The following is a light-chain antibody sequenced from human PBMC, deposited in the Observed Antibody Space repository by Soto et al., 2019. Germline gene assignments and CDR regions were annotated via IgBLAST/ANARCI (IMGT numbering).Light chain of an antibody. J-gene: IGLJ2*01. CDR3: CSYAGSSTVV. CDR2: DVS. Sequence: QSALTQPASVSGSPGQSITISCTGTSSDVGGQNAVSWYQQHPGKAPKFMIYDVSKRPSGVSSRFSGFKSGNTASLTISGLQAEDEADYYCCSYAGSSTVVFGGGTKLTVL. V-gene: IGLV2-23*02. CDR1: SSDVGGQNA.